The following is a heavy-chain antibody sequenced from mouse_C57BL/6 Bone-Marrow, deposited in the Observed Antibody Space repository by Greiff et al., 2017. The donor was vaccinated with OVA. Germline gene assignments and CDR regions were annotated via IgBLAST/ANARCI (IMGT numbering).Heavy chain of an antibody. D-gene: IGHD2-4*01. CDR1: GYTFTSYW. Sequence: QVHVKQSGAELVRPGSSVKLSCKASGYTFTSYWMDWVKQRPGQGLEWIGNIYPSDSETHYNQKFKDKATLTVDKSSSTAYMQLSSLTSEDSAVYYCARVRARDYDYWGQGTTLTVSS. CDR2: IYPSDSET. J-gene: IGHJ2*01. CDR3: ARVRARDYDY. V-gene: IGHV1-61*01.